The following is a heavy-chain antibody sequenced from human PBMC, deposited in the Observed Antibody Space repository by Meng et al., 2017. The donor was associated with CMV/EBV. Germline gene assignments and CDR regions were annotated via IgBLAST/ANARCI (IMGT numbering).Heavy chain of an antibody. CDR2: IYYSGST. V-gene: IGHV4-30-4*08. CDR1: GATSNSGDYY. D-gene: IGHD1-7*01. J-gene: IGHJ4*02. Sequence: QLQCAGPALVTPSQALARTCTVTGATSNSGDYYWSWILQPPGKGLEWIGYIYYSGSTYYTPSLKSRVTISVYTSKNQFSLKLSSVTAADTAVYYSARERITGTDTYYFDYWGQGTLVTVSS. CDR3: ARERITGTDTYYFDY.